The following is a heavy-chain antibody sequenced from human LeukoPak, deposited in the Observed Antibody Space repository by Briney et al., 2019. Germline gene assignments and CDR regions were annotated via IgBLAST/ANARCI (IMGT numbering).Heavy chain of an antibody. CDR3: ATSNSGSYYQDGMDV. J-gene: IGHJ6*02. V-gene: IGHV4-59*08. D-gene: IGHD1-26*01. CDR1: GVSISSYY. Sequence: SETLSLTCTVSGVSISSYYWSWIRQPPGKGLEWIGYIYYSGSTNYSPSLKSRVTISVDTSKKQFSLKLSSVTAADTAVYYCATSNSGSYYQDGMDVWGQGTTVTVSS. CDR2: IYYSGST.